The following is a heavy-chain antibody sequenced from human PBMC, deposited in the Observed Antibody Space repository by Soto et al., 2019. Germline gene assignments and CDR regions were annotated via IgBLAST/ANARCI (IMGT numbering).Heavy chain of an antibody. V-gene: IGHV1-69*04. CDR1: GYTFTSYA. CDR2: IIPILGIA. CDR3: ASTMTRHAFDI. D-gene: IGHD3-22*01. J-gene: IGHJ3*02. Sequence: SVKVSCKASGYTFTSYAMHWVRQAPGQGLEWMGRIIPILGIANYAQKFQGRVTITADKSTSTAYMELSSLRSEDTAVYYCASTMTRHAFDIWGQGTMVPVSS.